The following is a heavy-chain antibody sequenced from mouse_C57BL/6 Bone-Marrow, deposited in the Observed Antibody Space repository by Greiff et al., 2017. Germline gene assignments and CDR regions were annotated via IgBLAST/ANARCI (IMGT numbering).Heavy chain of an antibody. CDR1: GFTFSSYA. Sequence: EVKVEESGGGLVKPGGSLKLSCAASGFTFSSYAMSWVRQTPEKRLEWVATISDGGSYTYYPDNVKGRFTISRDNAKNNLYLQMSHLKSEDTAMYYCARKWVAQRLGYYFDYWGQGTTLTVSS. J-gene: IGHJ2*01. CDR2: ISDGGSYT. V-gene: IGHV5-4*03. CDR3: ARKWVAQRLGYYFDY. D-gene: IGHD1-1*02.